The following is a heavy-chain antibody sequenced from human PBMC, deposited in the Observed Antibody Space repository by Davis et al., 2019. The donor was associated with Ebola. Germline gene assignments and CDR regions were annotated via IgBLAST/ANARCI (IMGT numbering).Heavy chain of an antibody. V-gene: IGHV3-49*03. CDR2: IRSKAYGGTT. CDR1: GFNFGAYG. J-gene: IGHJ4*02. D-gene: IGHD1-1*01. CDR3: ARGSGGVDY. Sequence: GESLKISCTTSGFNFGAYGMSWFRQAPGKGLEWVGFIRSKAYGGTTEYAASVKGRFTISRHDSKSIAYLQMNSLKTEDTAVYYCARGSGGVDYWGQGTVVTVSS.